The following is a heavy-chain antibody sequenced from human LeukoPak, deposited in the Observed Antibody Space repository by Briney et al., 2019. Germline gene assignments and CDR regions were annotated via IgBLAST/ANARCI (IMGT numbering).Heavy chain of an antibody. CDR2: ISGSGGST. CDR3: ANSPSFGVVPGPIDY. V-gene: IGHV3-23*01. J-gene: IGHJ4*02. D-gene: IGHD3-3*01. Sequence: ETLSLTCTVSGGSISSSSYYWGWIRQPPGKGLEWVSAISGSGGSTYYADSVKGRFTISRDNSKNTLYLQMSSLRAEDTAVYYCANSPSFGVVPGPIDYWGQGTLVTVSS. CDR1: GGSISSSSYY.